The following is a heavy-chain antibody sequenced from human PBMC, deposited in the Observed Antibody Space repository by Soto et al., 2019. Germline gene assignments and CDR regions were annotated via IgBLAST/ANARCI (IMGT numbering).Heavy chain of an antibody. Sequence: SETLSLTCAVSGGSFSDNYWNWIRQPPGKGLEWIGEIHHGGTTSYNPSLKSRVTISLDTSKKQFSLKLTSVTAADTAVFYCARGPRRSNNNWSGNWFDPWGQGTLVTVSS. CDR2: IHHGGTT. J-gene: IGHJ5*02. CDR1: GGSFSDNY. CDR3: ARGPRRSNNNWSGNWFDP. V-gene: IGHV4-34*01. D-gene: IGHD1-20*01.